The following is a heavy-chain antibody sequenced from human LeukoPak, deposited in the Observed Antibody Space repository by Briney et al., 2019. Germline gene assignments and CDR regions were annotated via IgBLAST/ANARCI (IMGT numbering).Heavy chain of an antibody. V-gene: IGHV3-7*01. Sequence: PGGSLRLSCEASGFSFSYYWIAWVRQAPGKGLEWVANIKEDGSDKRDMASVKGRFTISRDNARNSLYLQMNSLRAEDTAVYYCAREQGWTSDYYGMDVWGPGTTVTVSS. CDR1: GFSFSYYW. CDR2: IKEDGSDK. D-gene: IGHD6-19*01. CDR3: AREQGWTSDYYGMDV. J-gene: IGHJ6*02.